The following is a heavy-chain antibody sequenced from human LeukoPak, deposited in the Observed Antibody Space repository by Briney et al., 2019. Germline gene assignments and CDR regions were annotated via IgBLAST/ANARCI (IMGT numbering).Heavy chain of an antibody. V-gene: IGHV4-34*01. J-gene: IGHJ3*02. D-gene: IGHD2-15*01. CDR2: INHSGST. Sequence: SETLSLTCAVYGGSFRGYYWSWIRQPPGKGLEWMGEINHSGSTNYNPSLKSRVTISVDTSKNQFSLKLSSVTAADAAVYYCARGERNCSGGSCYSGTGDYAFDIWGQGTMVTVSS. CDR3: ARGERNCSGGSCYSGTGDYAFDI. CDR1: GGSFRGYY.